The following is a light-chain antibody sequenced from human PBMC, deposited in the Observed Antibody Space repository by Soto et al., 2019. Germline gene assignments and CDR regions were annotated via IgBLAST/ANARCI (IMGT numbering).Light chain of an antibody. Sequence: EIVMTQSPATLSVSPGEEATLSCRASQSVSSNLAWYQQKPGQAPRLLIFGASTRATGIPARFSGSGSGAEFSLTISALQSEDFAIYYCQQYSNWPLTFGGGTKVDIK. CDR3: QQYSNWPLT. V-gene: IGKV3-15*01. CDR1: QSVSSN. J-gene: IGKJ4*01. CDR2: GAS.